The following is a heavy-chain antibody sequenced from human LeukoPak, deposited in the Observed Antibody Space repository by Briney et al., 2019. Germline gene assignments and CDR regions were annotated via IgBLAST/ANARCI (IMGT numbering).Heavy chain of an antibody. V-gene: IGHV3-23*01. J-gene: IGHJ4*02. CDR1: GFTLSSYA. CDR2: ISDSGHST. CDR3: AKSASTIYRGYFDY. D-gene: IGHD5-24*01. Sequence: GGSLRLSCAASGFTLSSYAMSWVRQAPGKGLEWVSTISDSGHSTYYADSVNGRFTISRDNSKNTLYLQMNSLGAEDTAFYYCAKSASTIYRGYFDYWGQGTLVTVSS.